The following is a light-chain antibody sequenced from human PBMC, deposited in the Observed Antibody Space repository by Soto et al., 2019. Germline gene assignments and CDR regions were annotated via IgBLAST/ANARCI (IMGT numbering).Light chain of an antibody. J-gene: IGKJ1*01. CDR2: GAS. CDR3: QQDDNSAWT. CDR1: QSFSSRY. Sequence: EILLTQSPAPLSLSPGERATLSCMASQSFSSRYLAWYQQKPGQAPRLLIYGASSRATGIPDRFSGSGSGTDFTLTISRLEPEDFAVYYCQQDDNSAWTFGQGTKVDIK. V-gene: IGKV3-20*01.